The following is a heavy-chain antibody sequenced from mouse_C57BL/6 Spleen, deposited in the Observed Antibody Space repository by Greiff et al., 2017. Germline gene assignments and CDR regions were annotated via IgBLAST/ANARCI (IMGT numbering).Heavy chain of an antibody. CDR2: INPSSGYT. D-gene: IGHD3-2*02. CDR1: GYTFTSYW. V-gene: IGHV1-7*01. Sequence: QVQLQQSGAELVKPGASVKLSCKASGYTFTSYWMHWVKQRPGQGLEWIGNINPSSGYTKYNQKFKVKATLTADKSSSTAYMQLSSLTSEDSAVYYCAKGRSDYYAMDYWGQGTSVTVSS. J-gene: IGHJ4*01. CDR3: AKGRSDYYAMDY.